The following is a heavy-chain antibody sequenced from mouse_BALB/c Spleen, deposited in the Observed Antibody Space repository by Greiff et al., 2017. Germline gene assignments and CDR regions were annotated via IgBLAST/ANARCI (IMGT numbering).Heavy chain of an antibody. J-gene: IGHJ4*01. Sequence: EVKLVESGGGLVKPGGSLKLSCAASGFTFSSYAMSWVRQTPEKRLEWVASISSGGSTYYPDSVTGRFTISRDNAKNTLYLEMSSLRSEDTAMYYCARVITTALYYAMDYWGQGTSVTVSS. V-gene: IGHV5-6-5*01. CDR1: GFTFSSYA. D-gene: IGHD1-1*01. CDR2: ISSGGST. CDR3: ARVITTALYYAMDY.